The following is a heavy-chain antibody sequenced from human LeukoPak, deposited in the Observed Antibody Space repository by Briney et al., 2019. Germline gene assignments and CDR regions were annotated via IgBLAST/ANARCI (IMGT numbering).Heavy chain of an antibody. CDR3: ARAYSYVSGTYSTFDY. CDR1: GFNFDAYG. D-gene: IGHD3-10*01. Sequence: TGGSLRLSCAASGFNFDAYGMNWVRQAPGKGLEWVCIINWKSGRTGYADSVKGRFTISRDNAKNSFYLQMNSLKDEDTAFYYCARAYSYVSGTYSTFDYWGQGTLVTVSS. V-gene: IGHV3-20*04. CDR2: INWKSGRT. J-gene: IGHJ4*02.